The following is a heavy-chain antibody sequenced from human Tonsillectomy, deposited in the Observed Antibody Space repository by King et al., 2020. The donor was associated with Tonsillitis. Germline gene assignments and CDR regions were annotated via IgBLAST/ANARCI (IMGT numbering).Heavy chain of an antibody. D-gene: IGHD3-16*02. Sequence: QFTLKESGPTLVKPTQTLTLTCTFSGFSLSTGGVGVGWIRQPPGKALEWLAHIYWDDDQRYRPSLRSRRTVTKDTTKNQVVFTMTKLDPVDTATYYCAHSRGHYEYIWGSYRFDYWGQGTLVTVSS. CDR1: GFSLSTGGVG. CDR3: AHSRGHYEYIWGSYRFDY. J-gene: IGHJ4*02. CDR2: IYWDDDQ. V-gene: IGHV2-5*02.